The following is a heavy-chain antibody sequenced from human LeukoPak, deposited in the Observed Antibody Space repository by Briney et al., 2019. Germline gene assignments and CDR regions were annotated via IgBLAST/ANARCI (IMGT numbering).Heavy chain of an antibody. V-gene: IGHV1-8*02. J-gene: IGHJ5*02. D-gene: IGHD2-21*02. CDR3: ATDRTAQGWFDP. CDR1: GYTFTGYY. Sequence: GASVKVSCKASGYTFTGYYMHWVRQAPGQGLEWRGWMNPNSGNTGYAQKFQGRVTMTRNTSISTAYMELSSLRSEDTAVYYCATDRTAQGWFDPWGQGTLVTVSS. CDR2: MNPNSGNT.